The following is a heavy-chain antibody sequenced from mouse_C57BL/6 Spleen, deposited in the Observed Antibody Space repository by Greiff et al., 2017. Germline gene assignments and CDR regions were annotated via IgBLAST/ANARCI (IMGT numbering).Heavy chain of an antibody. CDR3: ANYYGSSRGFDY. D-gene: IGHD1-1*01. V-gene: IGHV3-6*01. CDR1: GYSITSGYY. CDR2: ISYDGSN. J-gene: IGHJ2*01. Sequence: EVQRVESGPGLVKPSQSLSLTCSVTGYSITSGYYWNWIRQFPGKKLEWMGYISYDGSNNYNPSLKNRISITRDTSRNQFFLKLNSVTTEDTATYYCANYYGSSRGFDYWGQGTTLTVAS.